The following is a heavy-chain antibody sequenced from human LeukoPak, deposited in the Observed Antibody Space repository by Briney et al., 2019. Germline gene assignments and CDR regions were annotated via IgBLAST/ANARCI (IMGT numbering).Heavy chain of an antibody. CDR3: ARDRPTGASRLFVVQ. Sequence: PGGSLTLSCAASGFIFSTYSMTWVRQAPGKGLEWVSSMSSGGTYIYYADSVRGRFTISRDNAKNSLSLVMKSLRAEDTAVYYCARDRPTGASRLFVVQWGQGTLVTVSS. J-gene: IGHJ1*01. CDR1: GFIFSTYS. D-gene: IGHD3-3*01. CDR2: MSSGGTYI. V-gene: IGHV3-21*01.